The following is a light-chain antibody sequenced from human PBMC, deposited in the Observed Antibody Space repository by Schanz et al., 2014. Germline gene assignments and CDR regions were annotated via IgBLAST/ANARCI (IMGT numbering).Light chain of an antibody. V-gene: IGLV2-8*01. Sequence: QSALTQPPSASGSPGQSVTISCTGTDVGGYNYVSWYQRHPGKAPKLMIYEGSKRPSGVPVRFSGSKSGNTASLTVSGVQPEDEADYYCSSYAGSNNLVFGGGTKLTVL. CDR1: DVGGYNY. J-gene: IGLJ3*02. CDR2: EGS. CDR3: SSYAGSNNLV.